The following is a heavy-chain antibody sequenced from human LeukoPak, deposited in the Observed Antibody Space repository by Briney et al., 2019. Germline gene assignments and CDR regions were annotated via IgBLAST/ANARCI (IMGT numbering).Heavy chain of an antibody. Sequence: SETLSLTCTVSGGSIRSSYYYWGWIRQPPGKGLEWIGSIYDSGSTYYNPSLKSRVTISVDTSKNQFSLKLSSVTAADTAVYYCARGLSDYPSDYWGQGTLVTVSS. CDR1: GGSIRSSYYY. CDR3: ARGLSDYPSDY. D-gene: IGHD4-17*01. V-gene: IGHV4-39*07. J-gene: IGHJ4*02. CDR2: IYDSGST.